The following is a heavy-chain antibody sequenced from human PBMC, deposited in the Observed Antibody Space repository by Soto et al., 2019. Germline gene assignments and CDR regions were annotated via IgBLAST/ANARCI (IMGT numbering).Heavy chain of an antibody. V-gene: IGHV3-23*01. CDR3: ARGSAYSDYDLEY. CDR2: ISGTGGST. Sequence: GGSLRLSCAASGFTFTSSAMTWVRQAPGKGLEWVSGISGTGGSTYYAGSVKGRFTISRDKSKNTLYLHVNSLRAEDTAVYYCARGSAYSDYDLEYWGQGTLVTVSS. J-gene: IGHJ4*02. CDR1: GFTFTSSA. D-gene: IGHD4-17*01.